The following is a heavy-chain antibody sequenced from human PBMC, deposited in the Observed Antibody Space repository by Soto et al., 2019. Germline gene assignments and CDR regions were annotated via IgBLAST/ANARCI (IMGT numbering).Heavy chain of an antibody. Sequence: QITLKESGPTLVKPTQTLTLTCTFSGFSVSTRGVGVGWIRQPPGKALEWLALIYWDDDKRYRPSLKSRLSLXNXXSKNQVVLTMTNMDPVDTGTYYCAHKGDGYRGFQYWGQGTLVTVSS. CDR1: GFSVSTRGVG. J-gene: IGHJ1*01. V-gene: IGHV2-5*02. CDR3: AHKGDGYRGFQY. CDR2: IYWDDDK. D-gene: IGHD5-12*01.